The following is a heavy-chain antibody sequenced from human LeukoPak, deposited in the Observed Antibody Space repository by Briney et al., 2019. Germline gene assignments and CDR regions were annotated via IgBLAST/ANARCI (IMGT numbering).Heavy chain of an antibody. CDR1: GRPFSGYY. CDR3: VGGYSYGLGPFDY. CDR2: INHSEST. J-gene: IGHJ4*02. D-gene: IGHD5-18*01. Sequence: SETLSLTCAVYGRPFSGYYWSWIRQPPGKGLEWMGEINHSESTNYHPPLESRLTIRVHTPKNHVPLKLSSDPAADTAVYHCVGGYSYGLGPFDYWGQGTLVTVSS. V-gene: IGHV4-34*01.